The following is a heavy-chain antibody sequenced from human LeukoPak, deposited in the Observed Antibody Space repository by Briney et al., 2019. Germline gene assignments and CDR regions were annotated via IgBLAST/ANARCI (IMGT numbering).Heavy chain of an antibody. Sequence: GASVTVSCTTSGFTFTTYTMHWVRQAPGQRLEWMGWINAANGSTQYSQKFQGRVTITRDTSASTAYMELSSLRSEDTAVYYCARGAPIRVAVAATFDPWGQGTLVTVPS. CDR3: ARGAPIRVAVAATFDP. CDR2: INAANGST. J-gene: IGHJ5*02. D-gene: IGHD6-19*01. CDR1: GFTFTTYT. V-gene: IGHV1-3*01.